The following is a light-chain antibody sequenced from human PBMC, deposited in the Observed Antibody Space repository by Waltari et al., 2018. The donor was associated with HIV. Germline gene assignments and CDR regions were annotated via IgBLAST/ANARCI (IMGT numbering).Light chain of an antibody. J-gene: IGKJ1*01. V-gene: IGKV1-5*03. CDR3: QHYNTSSPWT. CDR2: KTS. CDR1: QSIDTW. Sequence: DIPMTQSPSTLSTSVGDRITITCRASQSIDTWFAWYQQKPGKAPKLLVYKTSSLQSGVPSRFSGSGSGTEFTLTISSLQPDDFATYYCQHYNTSSPWTFGQWTRVDI.